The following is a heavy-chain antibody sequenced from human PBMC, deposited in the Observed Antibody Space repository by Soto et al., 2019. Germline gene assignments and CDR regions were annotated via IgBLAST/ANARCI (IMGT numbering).Heavy chain of an antibody. D-gene: IGHD1-26*01. V-gene: IGHV4-34*01. Sequence: QVQLQKWGAGPLNPSETLSLTCAVFGGSFSGYYWTWIRQPPGKGLEWIGELTHDGNINYTPSLKSRVTISVDTSKNQFSLRLSFVTSADTAVYFCARGQDRSIGGDNWAQGTLVTVSS. CDR3: ARGQDRSIGGDN. CDR2: LTHDGNI. J-gene: IGHJ4*02. CDR1: GGSFSGYY.